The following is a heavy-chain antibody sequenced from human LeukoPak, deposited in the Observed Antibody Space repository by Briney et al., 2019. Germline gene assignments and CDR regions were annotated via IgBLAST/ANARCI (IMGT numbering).Heavy chain of an antibody. CDR2: IYHSGSF. D-gene: IGHD5-18*01. J-gene: IGHJ3*02. V-gene: IGHV4-4*02. Sequence: SETLSLTCDVSGGSISSNNWWSWVRQSPEKGLEWLAEIYHSGSFNRNPSLKSRVTISVDKSKNQFSLNLTSVTAADTAVYYCASGLDTAILKGAFDIWGQGTMVTVSS. CDR3: ASGLDTAILKGAFDI. CDR1: GGSISSNNW.